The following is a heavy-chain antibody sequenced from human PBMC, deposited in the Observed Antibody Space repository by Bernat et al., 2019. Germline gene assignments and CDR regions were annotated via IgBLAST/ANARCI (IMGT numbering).Heavy chain of an antibody. CDR2: ISGSGGST. CDR1: GFTFSSYA. CDR3: RSEWHMITFGGVPDY. Sequence: EVQLLESGGGLVQPGGSLRLSCAASGFTFSSYAMSWVRQAPGKGLEWGSAISGSGGSTYYADSVKGRFTIARDNSKNTLYLQMNSLRAEDTAVYYCRSEWHMITFGGVPDYWGQGTLVTVSS. D-gene: IGHD3-16*01. J-gene: IGHJ4*02. V-gene: IGHV3-23*01.